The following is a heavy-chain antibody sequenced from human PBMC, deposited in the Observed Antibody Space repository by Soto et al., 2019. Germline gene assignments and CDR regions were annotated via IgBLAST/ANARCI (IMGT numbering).Heavy chain of an antibody. CDR2: IYEGGST. Sequence: SETLSLTCTVSSGSSSTHNGGGTGQTPGKGLEWIGYIYEGGSTGYNPSLKSRVTISVDTSKNQFSLKLSSVTAADTAVYYCARGEFGFGELLHYYYGMDVWGQGTTVT. CDR1: SGSSSTHN. D-gene: IGHD3-10*01. CDR3: ARGEFGFGELLHYYYGMDV. J-gene: IGHJ6*02. V-gene: IGHV4-59*11.